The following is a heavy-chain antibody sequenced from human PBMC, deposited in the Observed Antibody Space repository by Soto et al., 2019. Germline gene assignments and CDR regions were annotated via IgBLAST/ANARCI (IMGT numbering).Heavy chain of an antibody. J-gene: IGHJ4*02. CDR1: GGSISSYF. Sequence: SETLSLTCTVSGGSISSYFYIWVRQPPGKGLEWIGSVYYTGTTDYNPSLKSRVTISVDTSKTQFSLNLRSVTAADTAVYYCARDLAAVPRAFDYWGRGTLVTSPQ. V-gene: IGHV4-59*01. CDR3: ARDLAAVPRAFDY. CDR2: VYYTGTT. D-gene: IGHD6-13*01.